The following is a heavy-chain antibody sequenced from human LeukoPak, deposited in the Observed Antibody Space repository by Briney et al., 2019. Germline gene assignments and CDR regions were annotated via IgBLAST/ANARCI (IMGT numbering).Heavy chain of an antibody. CDR2: IYSDGRT. D-gene: IGHD2-8*01. V-gene: IGHV3-53*05. CDR1: GFTVSNKY. CDR3: ARGRAYVNAFDI. J-gene: IGHJ3*02. Sequence: GGSLRLSCAASGFTVSNKYMTWVRQAPGKGLEWVSLIYSDGRTYYADSVKGRCTISRDNSKNTLYLQMNSLRAEDTAVYYCARGRAYVNAFDIWGQGTMVTVSS.